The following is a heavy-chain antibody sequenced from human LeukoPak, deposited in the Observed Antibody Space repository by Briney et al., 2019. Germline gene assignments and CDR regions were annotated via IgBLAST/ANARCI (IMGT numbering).Heavy chain of an antibody. CDR2: IITIFGTA. D-gene: IGHD6-13*01. CDR3: ARGKQQLIDYFDY. V-gene: IGHV1-69*01. J-gene: IGHJ4*02. CDR1: GGTFSSNA. Sequence: ASVKVSCKASGGTFSSNAISWVRQAPGQGLEWLGGIITIFGTANYSQKFQGRVTITADESTSTAYMELSSLRSEDTAVYYCARGKQQLIDYFDYWGQGTLVTVSS.